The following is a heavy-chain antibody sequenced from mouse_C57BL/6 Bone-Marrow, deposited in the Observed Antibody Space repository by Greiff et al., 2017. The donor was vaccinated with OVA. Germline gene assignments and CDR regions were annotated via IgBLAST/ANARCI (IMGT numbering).Heavy chain of an antibody. D-gene: IGHD2-4*01. J-gene: IGHJ3*01. CDR1: GFTFSSYG. CDR3: ARHWRLRRVAFAY. V-gene: IGHV5-6*01. Sequence: EVQLQESGGDLVKPGGSLKLSCAASGFTFSSYGMSWVRQTPDKRLEWVATISSGGSYTYYPDSVKGRFTISRDNAKNTLYMQMSSLKSEDTAMYYGARHWRLRRVAFAYWGQGTLVTVSA. CDR2: ISSGGSYT.